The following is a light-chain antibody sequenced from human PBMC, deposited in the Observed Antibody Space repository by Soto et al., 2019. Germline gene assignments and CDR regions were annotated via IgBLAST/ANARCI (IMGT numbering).Light chain of an antibody. CDR1: SSDIGSYDL. V-gene: IGLV2-23*02. CDR3: CSFADFTYV. J-gene: IGLJ1*01. CDR2: EVT. Sequence: QSVLTQPASVSGSPGQSITISCTGTSSDIGSYDLVSWYQQHPGTAPKLIIYEVTKRPSGVSTRFSGSKSGNTASLTISGLQAVDGADYYCCSFADFTYVFGTGTKVTVL.